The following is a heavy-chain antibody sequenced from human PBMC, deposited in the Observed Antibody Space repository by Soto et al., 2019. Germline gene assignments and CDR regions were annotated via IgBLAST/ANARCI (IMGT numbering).Heavy chain of an antibody. CDR1: GGAFSSFT. CDR3: ASLLAVSGFLEWTYEAFDM. CDR2: FVPIFDTV. V-gene: IGHV1-69*01. D-gene: IGHD3-3*01. J-gene: IGHJ3*02. Sequence: QVQLVQSGSEVKKPGSSVKVSCKTSGGAFSSFTINWVRQAPGQGLEWMGGFVPIFDTVYYAQKFQGRVTSTADESKSTAHMERTGLRSADTAVYNCASLLAVSGFLEWTYEAFDMWGQGTMVTVSS.